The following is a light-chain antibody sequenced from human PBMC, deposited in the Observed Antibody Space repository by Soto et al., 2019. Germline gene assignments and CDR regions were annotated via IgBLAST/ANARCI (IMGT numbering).Light chain of an antibody. CDR3: QHYNSYSEA. CDR1: QTISSW. CDR2: KAS. V-gene: IGKV1-5*03. Sequence: IRMTQSPSSLSASTGDRFTITFRSSQTISSWLAWYQQKPGKAPKLLIYKASTLKSGVPSRFSGSGSGTEFTLTISSLQPDDFATYYCQHYNSYSEAFGQGTKVDI. J-gene: IGKJ1*01.